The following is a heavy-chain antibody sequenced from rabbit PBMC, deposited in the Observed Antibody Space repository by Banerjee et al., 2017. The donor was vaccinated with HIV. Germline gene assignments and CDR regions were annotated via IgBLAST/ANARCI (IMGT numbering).Heavy chain of an antibody. CDR2: IYAGSSGST. D-gene: IGHD3-1*01. CDR1: GFSFSSSYW. CDR3: ARDRGDGDTGYGSMTL. V-gene: IGHV1S45*01. J-gene: IGHJ4*01. Sequence: QEQLEESGGDLVKPEGSLTLTCTASGFSFSSSYWICWVRQAPGKGLEWIACIYAGSSGSTYYASWAKGRFTISKTSSTTVTLQMTSLTAADTATYFCARDRGDGDTGYGSMTLWGPGTLVTVS.